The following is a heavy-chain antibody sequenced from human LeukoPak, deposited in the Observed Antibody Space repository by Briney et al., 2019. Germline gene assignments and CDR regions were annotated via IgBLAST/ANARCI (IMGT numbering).Heavy chain of an antibody. D-gene: IGHD3-22*01. Sequence: SETLSLTCTVSGDSISSYYWSWIRQPPGKGLEWIGYINAGGSTNFNPSLRSRVTVSLDASRNHFSLQLNSVTAAYTAVYYCARLKHISAYWGSADWYFDVWGRGTLVTVSS. CDR2: INAGGST. V-gene: IGHV4-4*08. J-gene: IGHJ2*01. CDR3: ARLKHISAYWGSADWYFDV. CDR1: GDSISSYY.